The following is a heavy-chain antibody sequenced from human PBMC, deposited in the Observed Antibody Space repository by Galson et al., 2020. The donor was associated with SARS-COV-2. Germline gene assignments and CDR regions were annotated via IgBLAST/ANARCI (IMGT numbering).Heavy chain of an antibody. CDR1: GYTFTSYA. D-gene: IGHD2-8*01. CDR2: INTNTGNP. V-gene: IGHV7-4-1*02. J-gene: IGHJ6*02. CDR3: ARAGAVGGDIVLMVYAIYYYYGMDV. Sequence: ASVKVSCKASGYTFTSYAMNWVRQAPGQGLEWMGWINTNTGNPTYAQGFTGRFVFSLDTSVNTAYLQISSLKAEDTAVYYCARAGAVGGDIVLMVYAIYYYYGMDVWGQGTTVTVSS.